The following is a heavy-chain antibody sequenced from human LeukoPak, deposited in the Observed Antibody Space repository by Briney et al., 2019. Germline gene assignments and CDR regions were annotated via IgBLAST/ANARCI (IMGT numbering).Heavy chain of an antibody. CDR2: ISSSSSYR. Sequence: GGSLRLSCAASGFTFSDYYMSWIRQAPGKGLEWVSYISSSSSYRNYADSVKGRFTISRDNAKNSLYLQMNSLRAEDTAVYYYATGSIVGATTFDYWGQGTLVTVSS. V-gene: IGHV3-11*06. D-gene: IGHD1-26*01. CDR3: ATGSIVGATTFDY. CDR1: GFTFSDYY. J-gene: IGHJ4*02.